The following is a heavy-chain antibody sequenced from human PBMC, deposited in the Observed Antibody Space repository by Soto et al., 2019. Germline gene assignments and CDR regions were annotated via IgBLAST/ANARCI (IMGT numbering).Heavy chain of an antibody. Sequence: QVQLVQSGAEVEKPGASVRVSCKASGYTFSNYYMHWVRQVHGQGLEWMGTITPSGGSTSYAQKYQGRITLTRKTSTVTVYIELRSLKSEDTAVYYCARGNYVVVVVTQVLYFDYWGQGTRVTVSS. J-gene: IGHJ4*02. V-gene: IGHV1-46*01. CDR2: ITPSGGST. CDR3: ARGNYVVVVVTQVLYFDY. CDR1: GYTFSNYY. D-gene: IGHD2-15*01.